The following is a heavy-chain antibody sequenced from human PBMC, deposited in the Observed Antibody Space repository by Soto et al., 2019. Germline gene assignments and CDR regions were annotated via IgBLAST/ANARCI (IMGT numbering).Heavy chain of an antibody. D-gene: IGHD2-15*01. CDR1: GGSVSSGSYY. Sequence: QVQLQESGPGLVKPSETLSLTCTVSGGSVSSGSYYWSWIRQPPGKGLEWIGYIYYSGSTNYNPSLKSRVTISVDTSKNQFSLKLSSVTAADTAVYYCARDPFIAGYSYVYYYYGMDVWGQGTTVTVSS. CDR2: IYYSGST. CDR3: ARDPFIAGYSYVYYYYGMDV. V-gene: IGHV4-61*01. J-gene: IGHJ6*02.